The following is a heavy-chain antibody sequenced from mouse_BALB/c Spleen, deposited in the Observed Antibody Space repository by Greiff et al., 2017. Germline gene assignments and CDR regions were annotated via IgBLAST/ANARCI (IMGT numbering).Heavy chain of an antibody. V-gene: IGHV5-6-5*01. CDR2: ISSGGST. Sequence: DVMLVESGGGLVKPGGSLKLSCAASGFTFSSYAMSWVRQTPEKRLEWVASISSGGSTYYPDSVKGRFTISRDNARNILYLQMSSLRSEDTAMYYGARGRDYDWFAYWGQGTLVTVSA. D-gene: IGHD2-4*01. J-gene: IGHJ3*01. CDR3: ARGRDYDWFAY. CDR1: GFTFSSYA.